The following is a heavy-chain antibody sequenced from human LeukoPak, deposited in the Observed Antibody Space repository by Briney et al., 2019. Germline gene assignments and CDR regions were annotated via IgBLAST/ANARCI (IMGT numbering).Heavy chain of an antibody. D-gene: IGHD6-13*01. CDR1: GFTFSGSA. CDR3: TSAIAAASFDY. J-gene: IGHJ4*02. V-gene: IGHV3-73*01. CDR2: IRSKANSYAT. Sequence: GGSLRLSCAASGFTFSGSAMHWVRQASGKGLEWVGRIRSKANSYATAYAASVKGRFTITRDDSKNTAYLQMNSLKTEDTAVYYCTSAIAAASFDYWGQGTLVTVSS.